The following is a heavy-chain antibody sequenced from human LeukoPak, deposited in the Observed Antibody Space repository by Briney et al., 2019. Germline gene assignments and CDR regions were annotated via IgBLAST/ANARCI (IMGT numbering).Heavy chain of an antibody. CDR3: ARGFRTHGWHSFAF. CDR1: GDSVSSKNGA. Sequence: SQTLSLTCVVSGDSVSSKNGAWNWIRQSPSRGLEWLGSTYHRSKWYNDDAESMEGRMTISQDTSKNQYSLHLKSVTPHDTAVYFCARGFRTHGWHSFAFWGQGTLVTVSS. J-gene: IGHJ4*02. D-gene: IGHD6-19*01. V-gene: IGHV6-1*01. CDR2: TYHRSKWYN.